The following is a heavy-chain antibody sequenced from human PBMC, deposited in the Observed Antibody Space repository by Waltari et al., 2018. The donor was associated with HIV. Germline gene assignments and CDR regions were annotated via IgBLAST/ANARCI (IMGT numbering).Heavy chain of an antibody. D-gene: IGHD3-16*01. CDR3: AREGDCFSNKCSGGLMGY. V-gene: IGHV3-30*04. J-gene: IGHJ4*02. CDR1: GFSFSNYA. CDR2: RSCDGEKK. Sequence: QLVESGGGVVQPGGSLKLSCAASGFSFSNYAMHCVRQAPGKGLEWVALRSCDGEKKKYGDSVKGRFTVSRDNSKNTVYLQMNSLRPGDTAVYYCAREGDCFSNKCSGGLMGYWGQGTLVTVSS.